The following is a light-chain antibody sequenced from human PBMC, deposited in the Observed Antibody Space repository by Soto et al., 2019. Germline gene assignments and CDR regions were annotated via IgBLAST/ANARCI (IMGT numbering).Light chain of an antibody. Sequence: DIVMTQSPDSLAVSLGERATINCKSSQSVLYSSNNKNYLAWYQQRPGQPPKLLIYWASTRESGVPDRFSGSGSGTDXTLTITSLQXXDVAVYYCQQYESTPPTFGQGTNLEIK. V-gene: IGKV4-1*01. CDR1: QSVLYSSNNKNY. CDR2: WAS. J-gene: IGKJ2*01. CDR3: QQYESTPPT.